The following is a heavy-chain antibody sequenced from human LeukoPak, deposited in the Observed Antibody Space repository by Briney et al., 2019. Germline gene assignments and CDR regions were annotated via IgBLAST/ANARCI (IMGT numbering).Heavy chain of an antibody. CDR3: TRGDYASSPYHYGMDV. Sequence: SETLSLTCNVSGGSIRNYCWSWVRRTPGKGLEWIGLIYYSGSTNYNPSLKSRVIISVDTSKKQFSLKLYSVTAADTAVYFCTRGDYASSPYHYGMDVWGPGATVTVAS. CDR2: IYYSGST. CDR1: GGSIRNYC. D-gene: IGHD2-2*01. V-gene: IGHV4-59*01. J-gene: IGHJ6*02.